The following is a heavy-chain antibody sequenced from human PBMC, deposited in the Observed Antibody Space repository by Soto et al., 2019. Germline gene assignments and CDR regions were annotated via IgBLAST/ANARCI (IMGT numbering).Heavy chain of an antibody. J-gene: IGHJ4*02. D-gene: IGHD3-3*01. CDR3: AHLSRHYDFSTGYYPRLDY. Sequence: SGPTLVNPTQTLTLTCTFSGFSLKTSGAGVGWIRQPPGKALEWLALVYWDDDKRYSPSLQSRLTITKDTSRNRVVLTMTNVDPVDTATYFCAHLSRHYDFSTGYYPRLDYWGPGTVVTVSS. V-gene: IGHV2-5*02. CDR1: GFSLKTSGAG. CDR2: VYWDDDK.